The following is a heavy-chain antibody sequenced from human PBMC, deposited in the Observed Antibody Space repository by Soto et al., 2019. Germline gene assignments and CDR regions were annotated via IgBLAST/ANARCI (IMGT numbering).Heavy chain of an antibody. CDR1: GGSISSGDYY. CDR3: ATQGYGVLHGLVDV. V-gene: IGHV4-30-4*01. Sequence: SETLSLTCTVSGGSISSGDYYWSWIRQPPGKGLEWIGSIYYSGFTRYNPSLKSRVIISMDSSKNQFSLNLTSVTAADTAVYYCATQGYGVLHGLVDVWGEGTTVTVSS. D-gene: IGHD3-10*01. CDR2: IYYSGFT. J-gene: IGHJ6*04.